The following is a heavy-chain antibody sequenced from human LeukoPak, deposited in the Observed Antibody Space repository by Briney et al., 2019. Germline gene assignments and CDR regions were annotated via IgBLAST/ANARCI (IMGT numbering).Heavy chain of an antibody. V-gene: IGHV3-33*01. CDR2: IWYDGSNK. Sequence: GGSLRLSCAASGFTFSSYGMHWVRQAPGKGLEWVAVIWYDGSNKYYADSVKGRFTISRDNSKNTLYLQMNSLRAEDTAVYYCARADSDLWFGEFLGYFDYWGRGTLVTVSS. D-gene: IGHD3-10*01. CDR3: ARADSDLWFGEFLGYFDY. CDR1: GFTFSSYG. J-gene: IGHJ4*02.